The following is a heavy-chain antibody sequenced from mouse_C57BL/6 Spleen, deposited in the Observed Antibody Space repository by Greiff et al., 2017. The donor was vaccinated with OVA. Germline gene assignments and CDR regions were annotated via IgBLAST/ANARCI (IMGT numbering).Heavy chain of an antibody. V-gene: IGHV5-4*01. D-gene: IGHD3-1*01. CDR2: ISDGGSYT. J-gene: IGHJ2*01. Sequence: EVQLVESGGGLVKPGGSLKLSCAASGFTFSSYAMSWVRQTPEKRLEWVATISDGGSYTYYPDNVKGRFTISRENAKNNLYLQMSHLKSEDTAMYYCARDRGEGYFDYWGQGTTLTVSS. CDR3: ARDRGEGYFDY. CDR1: GFTFSSYA.